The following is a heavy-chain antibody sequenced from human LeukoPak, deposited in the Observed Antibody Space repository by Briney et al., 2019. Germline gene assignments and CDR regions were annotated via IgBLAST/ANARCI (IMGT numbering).Heavy chain of an antibody. CDR2: ISGSGGST. V-gene: IGHV3-23*01. CDR3: AKDSGVSTFYYDSSGYYGSFDY. CDR1: GFTFSSYA. Sequence: PGGSLRLSCAASGFTFSSYAMSWVRQAPGKGLEWVSAISGSGGSTYYADSVKGRFTISRDNSKNTLYLQMNSLRAEDTAVYYCAKDSGVSTFYYDSSGYYGSFDYWGQGTLVTVSS. D-gene: IGHD3-22*01. J-gene: IGHJ4*02.